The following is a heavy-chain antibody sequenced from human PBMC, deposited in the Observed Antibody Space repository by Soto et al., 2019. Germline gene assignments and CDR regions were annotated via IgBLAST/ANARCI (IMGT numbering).Heavy chain of an antibody. CDR3: AKGAYAVVAASYFDY. Sequence: QVQLVESGGGVVQPGRSLRLSCAASGFTFSSYGMHWVRQAPGKGLEWVAVISYDGSNKYYADSVKGRLTISRDNSKNTLYLQMNSLRAEDTAVYYCAKGAYAVVAASYFDYWGQGTLVTVSS. V-gene: IGHV3-30*18. CDR2: ISYDGSNK. D-gene: IGHD2-15*01. J-gene: IGHJ4*02. CDR1: GFTFSSYG.